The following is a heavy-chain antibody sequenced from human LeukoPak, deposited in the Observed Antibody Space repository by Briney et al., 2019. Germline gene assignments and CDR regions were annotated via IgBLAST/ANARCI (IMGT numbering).Heavy chain of an antibody. D-gene: IGHD3-22*01. CDR3: AKGQQRYYYDSSGYTFDY. CDR1: GFTFDDYA. CDR2: ISGDGGST. J-gene: IGHJ4*02. V-gene: IGHV3-43*02. Sequence: GGSLRLSCAASGFTFDDYAMHWVRQAPGKGLEWVSLISGDGGSTYYADSVKGRFTISRDNSKNSLYLQMNSLRTEDTGLYYCAKGQQRYYYDSSGYTFDYWGQGTLVTVSS.